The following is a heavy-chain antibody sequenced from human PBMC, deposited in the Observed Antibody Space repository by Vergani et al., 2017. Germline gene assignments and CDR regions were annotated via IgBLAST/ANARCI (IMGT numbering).Heavy chain of an antibody. CDR3: ARAKGGSYYGDYYYGMDV. CDR2: IIPIFGTA. V-gene: IGHV1-69*12. Sequence: QVQLVQSGAEVKKPGSSVKVSCKASGGTFSSYAISWVRQAPGQGLEWMGGIIPIFGTANYAQKFQGRVTINADESTSTAYMGLSSLRSEDTAVYYCARAKGGSYYGDYYYGMDVWGQGTTVTVSS. J-gene: IGHJ6*02. D-gene: IGHD1-26*01. CDR1: GGTFSSYA.